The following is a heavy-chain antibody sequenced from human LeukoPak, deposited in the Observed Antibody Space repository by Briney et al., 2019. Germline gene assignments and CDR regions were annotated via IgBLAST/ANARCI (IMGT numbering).Heavy chain of an antibody. Sequence: SVKVSCKASGGTFSSYAISWVRQAPGQGLEWMGRIIPIFGTANYAQKFRGRVTITTDESTSTAYMELSSLRSEDTAVYYCARDRDGYNCDYWGQGTLVTVSS. CDR2: IIPIFGTA. J-gene: IGHJ4*02. V-gene: IGHV1-69*05. CDR3: ARDRDGYNCDY. D-gene: IGHD5-24*01. CDR1: GGTFSSYA.